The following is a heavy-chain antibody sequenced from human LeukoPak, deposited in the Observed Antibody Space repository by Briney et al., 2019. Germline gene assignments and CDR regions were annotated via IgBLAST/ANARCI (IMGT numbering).Heavy chain of an antibody. Sequence: PGGSLRLSCAASGFTFSSYWMHWVRQAPGKGLVWVSRINSDGSSTSYADSVEGRFTISRGNAKNTLYLQMNSLRAEDTAVYYCARAWGYGDYFDYWGQGTLVTVSS. J-gene: IGHJ4*02. V-gene: IGHV3-74*01. CDR1: GFTFSSYW. CDR2: INSDGSST. CDR3: ARAWGYGDYFDY. D-gene: IGHD4-17*01.